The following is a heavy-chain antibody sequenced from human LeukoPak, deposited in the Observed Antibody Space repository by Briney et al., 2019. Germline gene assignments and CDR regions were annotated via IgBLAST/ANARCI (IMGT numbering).Heavy chain of an antibody. J-gene: IGHJ4*02. CDR3: AKSLYIHWGDY. Sequence: GESLKISCAASGLPFSNDAMNWVRQAPAKGLEWVASVSGSGSSTYYADSVKGRFTISRDNSKNTLYLQMNSLRAEDTAVYYCAKSLYIHWGDYWGQGTLVTVSS. CDR2: VSGSGSST. V-gene: IGHV3-23*01. D-gene: IGHD7-27*01. CDR1: GLPFSNDA.